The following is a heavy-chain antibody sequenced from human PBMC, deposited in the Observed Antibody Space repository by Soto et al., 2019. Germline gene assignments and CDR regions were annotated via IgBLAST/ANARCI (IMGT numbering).Heavy chain of an antibody. Sequence: QVQLQESGPGLVKPSETLSLTCTVSGGSISSYYWSWIRQPPGKGLEWIGYIYYSGSTNYNPSLKSRVTISVDTSKNQFSLKLSSVNAADTAVYYCARHEPWVSSGWYNWYFDLWGRGTLVTVSS. CDR1: GGSISSYY. V-gene: IGHV4-59*08. J-gene: IGHJ2*01. CDR2: IYYSGST. CDR3: ARHEPWVSSGWYNWYFDL. D-gene: IGHD6-19*01.